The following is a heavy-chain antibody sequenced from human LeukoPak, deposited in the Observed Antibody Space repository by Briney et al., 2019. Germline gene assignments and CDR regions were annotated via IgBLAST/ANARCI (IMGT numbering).Heavy chain of an antibody. CDR1: GFTFSRYW. V-gene: IGHV3-74*01. CDR2: INSDGSST. D-gene: IGHD2-2*01. CDR3: ARAGFCNSTSCYWFDP. Sequence: GSLRLSCAASGFTFSRYWMHWVRQAPGKGLVWVSRINSDGSSTIYADSVKGRFTISRDNAKNTLYLQMNSLRAEDTAVYYCARAGFCNSTSCYWFDPWGQGTLVTVSS. J-gene: IGHJ5*02.